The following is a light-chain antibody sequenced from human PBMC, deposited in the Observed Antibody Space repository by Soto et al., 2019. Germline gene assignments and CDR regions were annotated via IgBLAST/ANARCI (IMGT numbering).Light chain of an antibody. CDR1: QSVSSSY. J-gene: IGKJ1*01. CDR2: GAS. Sequence: EIRLTQSQVTLSLSPGERATLSGRASQSVSSSYLAWYQQKPGQAPRLLIYGASSRATGIPDRFSGSGSGTDFTLTISRLEPEDFAVYYCQQYGSSGTSGQGTTL. CDR3: QQYGSSGT. V-gene: IGKV3-20*01.